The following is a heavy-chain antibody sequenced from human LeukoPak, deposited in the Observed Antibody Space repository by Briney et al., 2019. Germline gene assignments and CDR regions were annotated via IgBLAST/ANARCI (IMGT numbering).Heavy chain of an antibody. CDR2: FSRSGPYI. CDR1: GFTFSSYT. D-gene: IGHD1-1*01. V-gene: IGHV3-21*01. Sequence: GGSLRLSCAASGFTFSSYTMNWVRQAPGKGLEWVSSFSRSGPYIYYADSVKGRFTISRDNAKNSLYLQMNSLRAEDTAVYYCARIETVADAFDIWGQGTLVTVSS. J-gene: IGHJ3*02. CDR3: ARIETVADAFDI.